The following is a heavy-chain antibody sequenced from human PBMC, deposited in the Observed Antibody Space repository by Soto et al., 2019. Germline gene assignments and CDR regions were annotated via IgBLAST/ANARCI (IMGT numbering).Heavy chain of an antibody. D-gene: IGHD6-13*01. J-gene: IGHJ6*02. CDR3: AASRAAAAGSRDTMDV. CDR1: GGTFSSYA. Sequence: QVQLVQSGAEVKKPGSSVKVSCKASGGTFSSYAISWVRQAPGQGLEWMGGIIPIFGTANYAQKFQGRVTITAAESTSTAYMELSSLRSEDTAVYYCAASRAAAAGSRDTMDVWGQGTTVTVSS. V-gene: IGHV1-69*12. CDR2: IIPIFGTA.